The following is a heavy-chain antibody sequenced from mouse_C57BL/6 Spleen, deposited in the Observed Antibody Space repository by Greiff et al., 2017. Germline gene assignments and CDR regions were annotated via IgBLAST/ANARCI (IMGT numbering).Heavy chain of an antibody. CDR3: ARSYYSNLYAMDY. Sequence: QVQLQQSGAELAKPGASVKLSCKASGYTFTSYWMHWVKQRPGQGLEWIGYINPSSGYTKYNQKFKDKATLTADKSSSTAYMQLSSLTYDDSAVYYCARSYYSNLYAMDYWGQGTSVTVSS. J-gene: IGHJ4*01. CDR2: INPSSGYT. V-gene: IGHV1-7*01. CDR1: GYTFTSYW. D-gene: IGHD2-5*01.